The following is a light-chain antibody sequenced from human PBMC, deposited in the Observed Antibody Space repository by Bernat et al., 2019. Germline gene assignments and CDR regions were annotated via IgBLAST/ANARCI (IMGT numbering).Light chain of an antibody. V-gene: IGLV2-14*01. Sequence: QSALTQPASVSGSPGQSIAISCTGTSSDVGGHNYVSWYQQHPGKATKLMIYDVSNRPSGVSDRFSGSKSGNTASLTISGLQAEDEADYYCSSYTRSSTWVFGGGTKLPVL. CDR3: SSYTRSSTWV. J-gene: IGLJ3*02. CDR1: SSDVGGHNY. CDR2: DVS.